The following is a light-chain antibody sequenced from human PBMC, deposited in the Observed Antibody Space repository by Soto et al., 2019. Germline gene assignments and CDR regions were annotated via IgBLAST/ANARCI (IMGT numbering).Light chain of an antibody. CDR2: DAS. CDR1: QSVSRL. Sequence: TTTPSNLSTFVRDRGPLTFRASQSVSRLLAWYQQKPGKAPKVLIWDASTLHRGVPSRFSGSGSGTEFTLTICSLQTDDFSTYYCQQYHSYWRFGQGTKVDI. V-gene: IGKV1-5*01. J-gene: IGKJ1*01. CDR3: QQYHSYWR.